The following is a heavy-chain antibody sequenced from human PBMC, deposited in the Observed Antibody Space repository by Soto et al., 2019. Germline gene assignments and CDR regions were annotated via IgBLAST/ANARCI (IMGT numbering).Heavy chain of an antibody. D-gene: IGHD6-13*01. J-gene: IGHJ5*02. V-gene: IGHV3-30*18. CDR1: GFTFSSYG. CDR2: ISYDGSNK. Sequence: GGSLRLSCAASGFTFSSYGMHWVRQAPGKGLEWVAVISYDGSNKYYADSVKGRFTISRDNSKNTLYLQMNSLRAEDTAVYYCAKTLLYSSSWSWFDPWGQGTLVTVPQ. CDR3: AKTLLYSSSWSWFDP.